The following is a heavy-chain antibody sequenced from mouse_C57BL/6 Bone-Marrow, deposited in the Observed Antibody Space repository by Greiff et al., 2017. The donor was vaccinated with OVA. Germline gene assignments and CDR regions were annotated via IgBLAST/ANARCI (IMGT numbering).Heavy chain of an antibody. V-gene: IGHV1-52*01. Sequence: VQLQQPGAELVRPGSSVKLSCKASGYTFTSYWMHWVKQRPIQGLEWIGNIDPSDSATHYNQKFKDKATLTVDKSSSTAYMQLSSLTSEDSAVYYCARDGTFDYWGQGTTLTVSS. CDR3: ARDGTFDY. J-gene: IGHJ2*01. D-gene: IGHD2-1*01. CDR2: IDPSDSAT. CDR1: GYTFTSYW.